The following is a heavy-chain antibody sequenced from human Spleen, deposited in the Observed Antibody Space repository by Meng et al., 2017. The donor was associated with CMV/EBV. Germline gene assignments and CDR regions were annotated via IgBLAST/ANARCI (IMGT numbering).Heavy chain of an antibody. V-gene: IGHV1-2*02. CDR1: GYIFTSYY. J-gene: IGHJ4*02. Sequence: ASVKVSCKASGYIFTSYYIQWVRQAPGQGLEWMGWIKPNSGGTNYAQKFQGRVTMTRETSISTAYMELSGLSSDDTAVYYCARAAIRGCSSTSCYLIIDYWGQGTLVTVSS. CDR3: ARAAIRGCSSTSCYLIIDY. CDR2: IKPNSGGT. D-gene: IGHD2-2*01.